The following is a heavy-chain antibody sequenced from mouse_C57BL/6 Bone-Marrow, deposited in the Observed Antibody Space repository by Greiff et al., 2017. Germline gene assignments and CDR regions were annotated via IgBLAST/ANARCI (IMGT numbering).Heavy chain of an antibody. CDR3: ATMQRKFAY. D-gene: IGHD6-5*01. Sequence: QVQLQQSGPGLVAPSQSLSITCTVSGFSLTSYGVDWVRQTPGKGLEWLGVIWGVGSSTYNSALKSRLSISKDNSKSQVFLKMNSLQTDDTAMYYCATMQRKFAYWGQGTLVTVSA. CDR1: GFSLTSYG. J-gene: IGHJ3*01. V-gene: IGHV2-6*01. CDR2: IWGVGSS.